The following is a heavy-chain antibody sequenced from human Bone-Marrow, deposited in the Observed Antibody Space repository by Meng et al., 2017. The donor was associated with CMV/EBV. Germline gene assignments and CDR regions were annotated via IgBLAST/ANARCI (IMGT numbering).Heavy chain of an antibody. CDR2: ISSSSSYI. CDR3: ARDSIHCSSTSCYIDY. J-gene: IGHJ4*02. Sequence: GESLKISCAASGFTFSSYAMSWVRQAPGKGLEWVSSISSSSSYIYYADSVKGRFTISRDNAKNSLYLQMNSLRAEDTAVYYCARDSIHCSSTSCYIDYWAQGTLVTVSS. V-gene: IGHV3-21*01. D-gene: IGHD2-2*01. CDR1: GFTFSSYA.